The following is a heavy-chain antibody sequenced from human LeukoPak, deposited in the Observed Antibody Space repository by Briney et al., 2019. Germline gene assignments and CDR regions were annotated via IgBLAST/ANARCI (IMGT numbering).Heavy chain of an antibody. Sequence: ASVKVSCKASGYTFSSYAISWVRQAPGQGLEWMGWMNPNSGNTGYAQKFQDRVTMTRNTSISTAYMELSSLRSEDTAVYYCARGILWFGDDVWGKGTTVTISS. D-gene: IGHD3-10*01. CDR2: MNPNSGNT. CDR1: GYTFSSYA. J-gene: IGHJ6*04. CDR3: ARGILWFGDDV. V-gene: IGHV1-8*02.